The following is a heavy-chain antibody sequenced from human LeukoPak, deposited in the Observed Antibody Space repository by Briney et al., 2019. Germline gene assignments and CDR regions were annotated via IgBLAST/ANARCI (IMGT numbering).Heavy chain of an antibody. V-gene: IGHV3-23*01. Sequence: QPGGSLRLSCAASGFTFSSYAMSWVRQTPGKGLEWVSAISGSGGSTYYADSVKGRFTISRDNSKNTLYLQMNSLRAEDTAVYYCAKDSQYYGSGSYSYFDYWGQGTLVTVSS. J-gene: IGHJ4*02. D-gene: IGHD3-10*01. CDR3: AKDSQYYGSGSYSYFDY. CDR2: ISGSGGST. CDR1: GFTFSSYA.